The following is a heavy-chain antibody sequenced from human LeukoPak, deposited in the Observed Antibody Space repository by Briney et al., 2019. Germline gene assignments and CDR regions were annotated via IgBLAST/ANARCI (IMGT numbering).Heavy chain of an antibody. D-gene: IGHD6-13*01. CDR3: ARGSDTAAGLY. J-gene: IGHJ4*02. V-gene: IGHV4-34*01. Sequence: PSETLSLTRAVYGGSFSGYYWSWIRQPPGKGLEWIGEINHSGSTNYNPSLKSRVSISVDSSKNQFSLEVSSVTAADTAVYYCARGSDTAAGLYWGQGTLVTVSS. CDR1: GGSFSGYY. CDR2: INHSGST.